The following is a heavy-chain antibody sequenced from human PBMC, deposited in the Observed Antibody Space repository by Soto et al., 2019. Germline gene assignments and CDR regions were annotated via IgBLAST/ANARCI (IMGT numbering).Heavy chain of an antibody. CDR1: GYTFFTYD. CDR3: ARHHGPTTSENWFDP. J-gene: IGHJ5*02. D-gene: IGHD5-12*01. Sequence: ASVNVSWNASGYTFFTYDISRVRHAPGQGLEWMGWISTYSGDTKYAQKFQGRVTMTTDTSTTTAYLELRGLRCDDTAVYYCARHHGPTTSENWFDPLGQGALVTVSS. V-gene: IGHV1-18*01. CDR2: ISTYSGDT.